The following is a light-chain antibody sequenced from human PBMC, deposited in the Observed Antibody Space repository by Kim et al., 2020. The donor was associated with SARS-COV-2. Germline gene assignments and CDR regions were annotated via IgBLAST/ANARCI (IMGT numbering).Light chain of an antibody. V-gene: IGLV7-46*01. J-gene: IGLJ2*01. Sequence: PGGTVTLTCDTSTEAVTSGHFPYLFQQKPGQAPRTLIYDTRNRHSWTPARFSGSLLGGKAALTLSAAQAEEEADYYCLLSYSDSRVFGGGTQLTVL. CDR1: TEAVTSGHF. CDR2: DTR. CDR3: LLSYSDSRV.